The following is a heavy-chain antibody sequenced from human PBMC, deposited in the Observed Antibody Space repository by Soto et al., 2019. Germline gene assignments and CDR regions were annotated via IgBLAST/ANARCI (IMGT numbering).Heavy chain of an antibody. Sequence: SPTWPVSGYSISSGYYWGWIRQSPGKGLEWIGTIFHYGSAHYNPSLKNRVAISIDTSKNQFSLKLASVSAADTAVYYCAIDTPKFLRRTPTFPRPRALDL. CDR1: GYSISSGYY. V-gene: IGHV4-38-2*02. D-gene: IGHD1-26*01. CDR3: AIDTPKFLRRTPTFPRPRALDL. CDR2: IFHYGSA. J-gene: IGHJ2*01.